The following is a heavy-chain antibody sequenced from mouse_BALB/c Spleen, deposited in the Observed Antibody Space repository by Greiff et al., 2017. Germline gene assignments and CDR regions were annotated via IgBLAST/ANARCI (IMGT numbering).Heavy chain of an antibody. Sequence: DVMLVESGGGLVKPGGSLKLSCAASGFTFSSYAMSWVRQTPEKRLEWVASISSGGSTYYPDSVKGRFTISRDNARNILYLQMSSLRSEDTAMYYCARGDYGYYFDYWGQGTTLTVSS. V-gene: IGHV5-6-5*01. CDR3: ARGDYGYYFDY. D-gene: IGHD1-2*01. J-gene: IGHJ2*01. CDR1: GFTFSSYA. CDR2: ISSGGST.